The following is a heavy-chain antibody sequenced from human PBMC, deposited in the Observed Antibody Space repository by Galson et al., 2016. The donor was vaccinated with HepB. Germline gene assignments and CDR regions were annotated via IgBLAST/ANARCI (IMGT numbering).Heavy chain of an antibody. CDR1: GFTFINFN. J-gene: IGHJ4*02. Sequence: SLRLSCAASGFTFINFNMNWVRQAPGKGLEWVSYISSTSGTIVYADSVKGRFTISRDNAKNSLYLQMDSLRAEDTAVYYCARRNWGFAFEYWGQGTLVTVSS. CDR3: ARRNWGFAFEY. CDR2: ISSTSGTI. D-gene: IGHD7-27*01. V-gene: IGHV3-48*04.